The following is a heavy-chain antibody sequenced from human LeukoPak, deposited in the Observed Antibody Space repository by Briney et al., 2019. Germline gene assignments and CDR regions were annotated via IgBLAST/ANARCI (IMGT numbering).Heavy chain of an antibody. CDR1: GGSFSGYY. J-gene: IGHJ4*02. CDR3: ARQAYAAATDY. CDR2: INHSGST. V-gene: IGHV4-34*01. D-gene: IGHD6-13*01. Sequence: SETQSLTCAVYGGSFSGYYWSWIRQPPGKGLEWIGEINHSGSTSYNPSLKSRVTISVDTSKNQFSLKLSSVTAADTAVYYCARQAYAAATDYWGQGTLVTVSS.